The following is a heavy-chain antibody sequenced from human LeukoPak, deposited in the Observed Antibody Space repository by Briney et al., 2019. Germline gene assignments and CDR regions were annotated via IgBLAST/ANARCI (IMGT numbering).Heavy chain of an antibody. CDR1: GFTFDDYT. Sequence: GGSLRLSCAASGFTFDDYTMHWVHQAPGKGLEWVSIISWDGSRKYYAESVKGRFTISRDNSENSLYLQMNTLRTEDSALYYCAKGQRRCTGCDTFDVSGQGTMVTVSP. D-gene: IGHD1-14*01. CDR2: ISWDGSRK. V-gene: IGHV3-43*01. CDR3: AKGQRRCTGCDTFDV. J-gene: IGHJ3*01.